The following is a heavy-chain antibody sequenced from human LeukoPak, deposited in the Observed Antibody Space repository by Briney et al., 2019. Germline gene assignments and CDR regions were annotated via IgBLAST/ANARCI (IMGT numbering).Heavy chain of an antibody. CDR3: ARSDIVVVVAPVDY. CDR1: GFTFSSYS. V-gene: IGHV3-21*01. D-gene: IGHD2-15*01. J-gene: IGHJ4*02. CDR2: ISSSSSYI. Sequence: GGSLRLSCAASGFTFSSYSMNWVRQAPGKGLEWVSSISSSSSYIYYADSVKGRFTISRVNAKNSLYLQMNSLRAEDTAVYYCARSDIVVVVAPVDYWGQGTLVTVSS.